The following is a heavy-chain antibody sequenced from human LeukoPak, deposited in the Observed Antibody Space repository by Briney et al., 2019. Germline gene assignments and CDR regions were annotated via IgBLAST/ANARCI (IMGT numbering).Heavy chain of an antibody. D-gene: IGHD3-22*01. CDR2: IYYSGST. V-gene: IGHV4-59*06. CDR3: ARDNYYDSSGYYHDAFDI. Sequence: SETLSLTCTVSGGSISSYYWSWIRQHPGKGLEWIGYIYYSGSTYYNPSLKSRVTISVDTSKNQFSLKLSSVTAADTAVYYCARDNYYDSSGYYHDAFDIWGQGTMVTVSS. CDR1: GGSISSYY. J-gene: IGHJ3*02.